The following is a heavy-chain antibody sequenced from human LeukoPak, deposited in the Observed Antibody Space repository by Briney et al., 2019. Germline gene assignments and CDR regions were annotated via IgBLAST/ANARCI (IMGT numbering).Heavy chain of an antibody. CDR3: AWSSQGEGYYGSGSTSDY. CDR2: ISGSGGST. CDR1: GFTFSSYA. D-gene: IGHD3-10*01. V-gene: IGHV3-23*01. J-gene: IGHJ4*02. Sequence: GGSLRLSCAASGFTFSSYAMSWVRQAPGKGLEWVSAISGSGGSTYYADSVKGRFTISRDNSKNTLYLQMNSLRAEDTAVYYCAWSSQGEGYYGSGSTSDYWGQGTLVTVSS.